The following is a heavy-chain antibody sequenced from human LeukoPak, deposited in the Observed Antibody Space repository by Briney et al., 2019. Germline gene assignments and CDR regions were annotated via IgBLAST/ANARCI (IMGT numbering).Heavy chain of an antibody. CDR2: ISSSGSAI. D-gene: IGHD2-21*01. CDR3: ARDGGLWWNDS. Sequence: GGSLRLSCAASGFTLSRYEMNWVRQAPGKGLEWVSYISSSGSAIHSADSVRGRFTISRDNAKNSLFLQMNSLRAEDTAVYYCARDGGLWWNDSWGQGTLVTVSS. CDR1: GFTLSRYE. J-gene: IGHJ4*02. V-gene: IGHV3-48*03.